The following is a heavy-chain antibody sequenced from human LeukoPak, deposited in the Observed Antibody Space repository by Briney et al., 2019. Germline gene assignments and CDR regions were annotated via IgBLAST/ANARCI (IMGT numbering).Heavy chain of an antibody. CDR1: GFTFSNAW. Sequence: GGSLRLSCAASGFTFSNAWMSWVRQAPGKGLEWVGRIKSKTDGGTTDYAAPVKGRFTISRDDSQNTLYLRMNSLKTEDTAVYYCTTGAPRAYSGSYSNCWGQGTLVTVSS. J-gene: IGHJ4*02. D-gene: IGHD1-26*01. CDR3: TTGAPRAYSGSYSNC. CDR2: IKSKTDGGTT. V-gene: IGHV3-15*01.